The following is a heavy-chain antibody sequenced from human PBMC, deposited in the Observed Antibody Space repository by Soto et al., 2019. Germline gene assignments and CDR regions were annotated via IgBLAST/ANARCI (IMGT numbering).Heavy chain of an antibody. Sequence: XESLSLSCAASGFTFSSYGMRWVRQAPGKGLEWVSAISGNVGRQYFADSVRGRFTISRDNSKNTLYLQMNSLRAEDTALYYFAKDDINLEDIVVVPAAGGFDYWGQGTLVTVSS. J-gene: IGHJ4*02. CDR2: ISGNVGRQ. CDR3: AKDDINLEDIVVVPAAGGFDY. V-gene: IGHV3-23*01. D-gene: IGHD2-2*01. CDR1: GFTFSSYG.